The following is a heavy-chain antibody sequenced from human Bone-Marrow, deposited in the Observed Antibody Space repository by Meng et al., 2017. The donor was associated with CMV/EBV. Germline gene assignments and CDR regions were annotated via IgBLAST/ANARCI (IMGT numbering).Heavy chain of an antibody. J-gene: IGHJ4*02. Sequence: GSLRLSCAVYGGSFSGYYWSWIRQPPGKGLEWIGEINHSGSTNYNPSLKSRVTISVDTSKNQFSLKLSSVTAADTAVYYCARVLIHYDFWTGGHDYWGQGTLVTVSS. CDR1: GGSFSGYY. V-gene: IGHV4-34*01. CDR3: ARVLIHYDFWTGGHDY. CDR2: INHSGST. D-gene: IGHD3-3*01.